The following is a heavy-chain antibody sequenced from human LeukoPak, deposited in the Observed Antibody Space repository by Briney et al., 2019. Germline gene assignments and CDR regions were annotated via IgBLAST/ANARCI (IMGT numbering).Heavy chain of an antibody. J-gene: IGHJ4*02. CDR1: GYSISSGYY. D-gene: IGHD3-16*02. CDR3: ARIGGYDYVWGSYRSDY. V-gene: IGHV4-38-2*01. CDR2: IYHSGST. Sequence: PSETLSLTCAVSGYSISSGYYWGWIRQPPGKGLEWIGSIYHSGSTYYNPSLKSRVTISVDTSNNQFSLKLSSVTAADTAVYYGARIGGYDYVWGSYRSDYWGQGTLVTVSS.